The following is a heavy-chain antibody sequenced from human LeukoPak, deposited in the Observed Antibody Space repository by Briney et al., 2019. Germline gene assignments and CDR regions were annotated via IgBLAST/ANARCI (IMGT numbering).Heavy chain of an antibody. CDR1: GFTSSSYA. Sequence: GRSLRLSCAASGFTSSSYAMHWIRQAPGKGLEWVAVISYDGSNKYYADSVKGRFTISRDNSKNTLYLQMNSLRAEDTAVYYCARDLGSSGWNWFDPWGQGTLVTVSS. D-gene: IGHD6-19*01. J-gene: IGHJ5*02. CDR2: ISYDGSNK. CDR3: ARDLGSSGWNWFDP. V-gene: IGHV3-30-3*01.